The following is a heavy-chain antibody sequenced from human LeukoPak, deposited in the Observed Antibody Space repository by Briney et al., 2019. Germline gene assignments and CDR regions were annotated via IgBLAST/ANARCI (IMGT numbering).Heavy chain of an antibody. CDR2: IYYSGAT. J-gene: IGHJ4*02. CDR1: DGSVSSVGYY. Sequence: SETLSLTCTVSDGSVSSVGYYWGWIRQPPGKGLEWIGSIYYSGATNYNPSLRSRVTVSLDKSKNQFSLRLNSVTAADTAIYYCARNAGYSDLNFWGQGVLVTVSS. CDR3: ARNAGYSDLNF. D-gene: IGHD3-22*01. V-gene: IGHV4-39*07.